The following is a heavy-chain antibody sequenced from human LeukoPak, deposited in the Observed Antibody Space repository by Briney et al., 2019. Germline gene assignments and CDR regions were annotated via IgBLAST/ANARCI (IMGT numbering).Heavy chain of an antibody. J-gene: IGHJ3*02. V-gene: IGHV4-38-2*02. CDR2: IYHSGST. CDR1: GYSISSGYY. D-gene: IGHD4-17*01. Sequence: SETLSLTCTVSGYSISSGYYWGWIRQPPGKGLEWIGSIYHSGSTYYDPSLKSRVTISVDTSKNQFSLKLSSVTAADTAVYYCARPHDYGDYVYAFDTWGQGTMVTVSS. CDR3: ARPHDYGDYVYAFDT.